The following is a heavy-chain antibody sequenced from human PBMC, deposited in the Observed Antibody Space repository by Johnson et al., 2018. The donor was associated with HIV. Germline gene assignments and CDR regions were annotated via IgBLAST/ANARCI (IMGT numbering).Heavy chain of an antibody. CDR3: AKAEGGRRGAFDM. J-gene: IGHJ3*02. CDR1: GFTFSNYW. CDR2: IKQDGSEK. Sequence: EVHLVESGGGLVQPGGSLRLSCAASGFTFSNYWMSWVRQAPGKGLEWVANIKQDGSEKYYVDSVKGRFTISRDNAKNTLYLQMNSLRAGDTDVYYCAKAEGGRRGAFDMWGHGTVLHVSS. D-gene: IGHD1-26*01. V-gene: IGHV3-7*01.